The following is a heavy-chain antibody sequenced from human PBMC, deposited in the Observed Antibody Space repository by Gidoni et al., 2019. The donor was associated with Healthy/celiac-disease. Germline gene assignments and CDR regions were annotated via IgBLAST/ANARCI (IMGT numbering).Heavy chain of an antibody. V-gene: IGHV3-33*01. Sequence: QVQLVESGGGVVQPGRSLRLSCAASGFPFSSYGMHWVRQAPGKGLEWVAVIWYDGSNKYYADSVKGRFTISRDNSKNTLYLQMNSLRAEDTAVYYCARARGYYDSSGPFDYWGQGTLVTVSS. CDR3: ARARGYYDSSGPFDY. CDR2: IWYDGSNK. J-gene: IGHJ4*02. CDR1: GFPFSSYG. D-gene: IGHD3-22*01.